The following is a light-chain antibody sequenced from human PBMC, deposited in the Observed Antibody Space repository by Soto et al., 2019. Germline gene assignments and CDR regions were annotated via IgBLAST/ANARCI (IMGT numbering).Light chain of an antibody. CDR2: AAS. Sequence: AIQMTQSPSSLSASVGDRVTITCRASQGIRNDLGWYQQRPGKAPKVLIYAASTVQSGVPSRFSGSGYGTDFNLTISSLQPEDFATYYCLQDYDYPLAFGGGTKVEI. CDR1: QGIRND. J-gene: IGKJ4*01. CDR3: LQDYDYPLA. V-gene: IGKV1-6*01.